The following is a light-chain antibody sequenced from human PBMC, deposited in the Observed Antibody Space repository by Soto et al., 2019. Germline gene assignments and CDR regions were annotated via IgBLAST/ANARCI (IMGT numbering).Light chain of an antibody. CDR3: SSYAGSNNLV. CDR2: EVS. V-gene: IGLV2-8*01. CDR1: SSDVGGYNY. J-gene: IGLJ2*01. Sequence: QSALTQPPSASGSPGQSVTISCTGTSSDVGGYNYVSWYQQHPGKAPKLVIYEVSKRPSGVPDRFSGSKSGNTASLTVSGLQAEDEAVYYCSSYAGSNNLVFGGGTKLTVL.